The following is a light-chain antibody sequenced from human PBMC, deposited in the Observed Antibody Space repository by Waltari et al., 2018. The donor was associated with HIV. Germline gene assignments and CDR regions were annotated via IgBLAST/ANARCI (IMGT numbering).Light chain of an antibody. V-gene: IGLV3-21*02. CDR1: NIGSKS. J-gene: IGLJ1*01. Sequence: SYVLTQSPSVSVAPGQTASITCGGNNIGSKSVHWYQQKAGQAPVLVVYNGSDRPSGLPERFSGSRSGNTAPLTISRVEAGDEADYYCHVWDRSSDHHVFGPGTKVTVL. CDR2: NGS. CDR3: HVWDRSSDHHV.